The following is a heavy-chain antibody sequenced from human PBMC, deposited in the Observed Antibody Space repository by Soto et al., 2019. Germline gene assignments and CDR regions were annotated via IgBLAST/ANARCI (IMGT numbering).Heavy chain of an antibody. D-gene: IGHD1-26*01. V-gene: IGHV1-24*01. J-gene: IGHJ4*02. CDR1: GYTLTELS. CDR3: ARGRWVASDY. CDR2: FDPNSGNT. Sequence: ASVKVSCKVSGYTLTELSMHWVRQAPGKGLEWMGGFDPNSGNTGYAQKFQGRVTMTRNTSISTAYMELSSLRSEDTAVYYCARGRWVASDYWGQGTLVTVSS.